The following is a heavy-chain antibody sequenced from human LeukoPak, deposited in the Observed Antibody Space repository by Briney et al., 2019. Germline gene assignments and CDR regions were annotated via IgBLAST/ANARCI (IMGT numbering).Heavy chain of an antibody. V-gene: IGHV4-38-2*02. Sequence: KPSETLSLTCTVSGYSISSGYYWGWIRQPPGKGLEWIGSIYHSGSTYYNPSLKSRVTISVDTSKNQFSLRLSSVTAADTAVYYCARGAEGLDYWGQGTLVTVSS. CDR3: ARGAEGLDY. J-gene: IGHJ4*02. CDR1: GYSISSGYY. CDR2: IYHSGST.